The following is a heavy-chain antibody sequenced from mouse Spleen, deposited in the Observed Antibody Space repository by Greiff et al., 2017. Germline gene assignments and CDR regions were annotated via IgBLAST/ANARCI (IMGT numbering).Heavy chain of an antibody. Sequence: VQLQQSGPGLVKPSQSLSLTCTVTGYSITSDYAWNWIRQFPGNKLEWMGYISYSGSTSYNPSLKSRISITRDTSKNQFFLQLNSVTTEDTATYYCARWLTGTENFFDYWGQGTTLTVSS. V-gene: IGHV3-2*02. D-gene: IGHD4-1*01. CDR3: ARWLTGTENFFDY. CDR1: GYSITSDYA. J-gene: IGHJ2*01. CDR2: ISYSGST.